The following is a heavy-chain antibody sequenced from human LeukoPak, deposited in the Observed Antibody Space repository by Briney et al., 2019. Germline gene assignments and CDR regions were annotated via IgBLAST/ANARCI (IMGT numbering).Heavy chain of an antibody. V-gene: IGHV3-74*01. J-gene: IGHJ1*01. CDR1: GFTFSSFW. CDR2: INSDGAKT. D-gene: IGHD1-20*01. Sequence: GGSLRLSRAASGFTFSSFWMNWVRQVPGKGLVWVSHINSDGAKTNYADSVTGRFTISRDTARNTLYLQMNNLRVEDTAMYYCAAFFRITGTTFYHWGQGTLVTVSS. CDR3: AAFFRITGTTFYH.